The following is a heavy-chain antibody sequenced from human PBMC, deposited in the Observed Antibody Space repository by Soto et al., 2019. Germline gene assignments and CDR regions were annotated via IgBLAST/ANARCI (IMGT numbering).Heavy chain of an antibody. CDR1: GGSVSSGSYY. J-gene: IGHJ6*02. CDR3: ARDRSPSIAAPLYGMDV. CDR2: IYYSGST. D-gene: IGHD6-6*01. V-gene: IGHV4-61*01. Sequence: SETLSLTCTVSGGSVSSGSYYWSWIRQPPGKGLEWIGYIYYSGSTNYNPSLKSRVTISVDTSKNQFSLKLRSDDTAVYYCARDRSPSIAAPLYGMDVWGQGTMVTVSS.